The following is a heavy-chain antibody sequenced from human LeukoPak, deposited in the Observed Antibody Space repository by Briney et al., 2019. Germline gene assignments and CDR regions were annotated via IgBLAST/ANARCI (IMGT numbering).Heavy chain of an antibody. Sequence: GGSLRPSCVASGFTFSSYEMNWVRQAPGKGLEWVSYISSSGSTIYYADSVKGRFTISRDNAKKSLYLQMNSLRAEDTAVYYCARDRSSGWYDCWGQGTLVTVSS. J-gene: IGHJ5*01. CDR1: GFTFSSYE. CDR2: ISSSGSTI. D-gene: IGHD6-19*01. CDR3: ARDRSSGWYDC. V-gene: IGHV3-48*03.